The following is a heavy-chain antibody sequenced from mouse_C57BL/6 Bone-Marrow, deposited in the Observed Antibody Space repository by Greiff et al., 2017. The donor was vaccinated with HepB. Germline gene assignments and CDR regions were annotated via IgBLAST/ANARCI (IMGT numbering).Heavy chain of an antibody. CDR2: IDPNSGGT. V-gene: IGHV1-72*01. CDR1: GYTFTSYW. Sequence: QVQLKQPGAELVKPGASVKLSCKASGYTFTSYWMHWVKQRPGRGLEWIGRIDPNSGGTKYNEKFKSKATLTVDKPSSTAYMQLSSLTSEDSAVYDCANSGDWYFDVWGTGTTVTVSS. CDR3: ANSGDWYFDV. J-gene: IGHJ1*03.